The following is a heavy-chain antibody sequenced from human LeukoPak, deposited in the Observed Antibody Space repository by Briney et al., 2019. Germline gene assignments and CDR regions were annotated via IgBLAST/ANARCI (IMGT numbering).Heavy chain of an antibody. D-gene: IGHD5-18*01. CDR1: GYTRSKLS. Sequence: ASVKLSCNVSGYTRSKLSMHWGRQAPGKGLEWMGAFAPGDGETIYAQRFQGRVTVTEDSSTDTANMELSSLRSEDTAVYYCATGIQLSPTASFYFDYWGQGTLVTVSS. CDR2: FAPGDGET. CDR3: ATGIQLSPTASFYFDY. J-gene: IGHJ4*02. V-gene: IGHV1-24*01.